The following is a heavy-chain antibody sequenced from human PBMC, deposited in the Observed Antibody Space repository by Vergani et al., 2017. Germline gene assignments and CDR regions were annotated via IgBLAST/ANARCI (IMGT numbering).Heavy chain of an antibody. V-gene: IGHV4-39*01. CDR3: ARHGGRTYFQH. CDR1: GGSISSSSYY. Sequence: QLQLQESGPGLVKPSETLSPTCTVSGGSISSSSYYWGWLRQPPGKGLEWIGSIYYSGSTYYNPSLKSRVTISVDTSKNQFSLKLSSVTAADTAVYYCARHGGRTYFQHWGQGTLVTVSA. CDR2: IYYSGST. J-gene: IGHJ1*01.